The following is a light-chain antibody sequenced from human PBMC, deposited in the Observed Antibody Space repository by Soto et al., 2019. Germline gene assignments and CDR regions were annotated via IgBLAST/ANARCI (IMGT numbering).Light chain of an antibody. CDR3: QQRTNWRYT. CDR2: DTS. V-gene: IGKV3-11*01. Sequence: EVVLTQSPATLSLSPGERATLSCRASQSVSRYLAWYQQKPGQAPRLLIYDTSNMATGIPARFSGSGSGTDSTLTISSIVPEDFAVYYCQQRTNWRYTFGEGTKLEIK. CDR1: QSVSRY. J-gene: IGKJ2*01.